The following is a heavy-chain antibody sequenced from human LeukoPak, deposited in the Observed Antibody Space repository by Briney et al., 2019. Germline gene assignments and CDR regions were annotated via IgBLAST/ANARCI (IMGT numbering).Heavy chain of an antibody. CDR3: ARDQNYYGSGSYRAFDI. J-gene: IGHJ3*02. D-gene: IGHD3-10*01. CDR2: ISYDGSNK. Sequence: GGSLRLSCAASGFTFSSYAMHWVRQAPGKGLEWVAVISYDGSNKYYADSVKGRFTISRDNSKNTLYLQMNSLRAEDTAVYYCARDQNYYGSGSYRAFDIWGQGTMVTVSS. V-gene: IGHV3-30-3*01. CDR1: GFTFSSYA.